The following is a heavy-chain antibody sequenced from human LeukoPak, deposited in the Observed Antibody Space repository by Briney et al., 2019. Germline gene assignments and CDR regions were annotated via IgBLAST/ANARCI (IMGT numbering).Heavy chain of an antibody. CDR2: ISGGSDGT. V-gene: IGHV3-23*01. D-gene: IGHD2/OR15-2a*01. Sequence: GGSLRLSCAASGFTFSSYTMHWVRQAPGKGLEWVSTISGGSDGTYYADSVKGRFTISRDNSKNTLNLQMSSLRAEDTAVYYCAKLGQGGIWDRVDYWGQGTLVTVSS. CDR1: GFTFSSYT. J-gene: IGHJ4*02. CDR3: AKLGQGGIWDRVDY.